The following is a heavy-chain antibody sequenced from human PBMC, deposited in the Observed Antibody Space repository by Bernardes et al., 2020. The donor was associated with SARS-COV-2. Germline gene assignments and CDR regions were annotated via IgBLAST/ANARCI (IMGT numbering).Heavy chain of an antibody. J-gene: IGHJ4*02. CDR3: VRSAFISGQNYFFDY. V-gene: IGHV3-74*01. D-gene: IGHD3-3*02. CDR1: GFTFSSYW. Sequence: WYPRLSNASSGFTFSSYWMHWVLPSPGKGLVWVSRISTDGSSSNYADFVKGRFTISRDNAKNTLYLQMSGLTAEDTAVYYCVRSAFISGQNYFFDYWDQGSLVTVSS. CDR2: ISTDGSSS.